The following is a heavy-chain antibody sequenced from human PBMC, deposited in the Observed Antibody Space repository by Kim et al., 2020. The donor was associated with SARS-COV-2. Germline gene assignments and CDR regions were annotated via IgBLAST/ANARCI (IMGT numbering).Heavy chain of an antibody. CDR1: GYSFTSYW. CDR3: ARSLRSKREGGYSSSSGVGY. J-gene: IGHJ4*02. CDR2: IYPGDSDT. Sequence: GESLQISCKGSGYSFTSYWIGWVRQMPGKGLEWMGIIYPGDSDTRYSPSFQGQVTISADKSISTAYLQWSSLKASDTAMYYCARSLRSKREGGYSSSSGVGYWGQGTLATVSS. V-gene: IGHV5-51*01. D-gene: IGHD6-6*01.